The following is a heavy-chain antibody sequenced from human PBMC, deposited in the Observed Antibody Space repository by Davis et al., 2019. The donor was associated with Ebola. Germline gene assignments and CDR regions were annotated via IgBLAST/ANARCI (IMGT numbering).Heavy chain of an antibody. Sequence: MPGGSLRLSCTVSGGSISSSSYYWGWIRQPPGKGLEWIGSIYYSGSTYYNPSLKSRVTISVDTSKNQFSLKLSSVTAADTAVYYCARDLGYYYDSSGYYAIRYFDLWGRGTLVTVSS. CDR3: ARDLGYYYDSSGYYAIRYFDL. CDR2: IYYSGST. V-gene: IGHV4-39*07. CDR1: GGSISSSSYY. J-gene: IGHJ2*01. D-gene: IGHD3-22*01.